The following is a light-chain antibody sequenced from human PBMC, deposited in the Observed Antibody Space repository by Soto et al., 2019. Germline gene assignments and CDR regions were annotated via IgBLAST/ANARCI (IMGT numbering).Light chain of an antibody. CDR1: QSISTY. J-gene: IGKJ5*01. CDR2: DAS. CDR3: QQSYMDPIT. V-gene: IGKV1-39*01. Sequence: DMQLIRSPSSLSGSGGNRVTIPCLASQSISTYLNWYQKKPGKAPNLLIYDASRLQSGVPSRFSGSGGGTDFTLSISSVQPEDFATYFCQQSYMDPITFGQGAGLEIK.